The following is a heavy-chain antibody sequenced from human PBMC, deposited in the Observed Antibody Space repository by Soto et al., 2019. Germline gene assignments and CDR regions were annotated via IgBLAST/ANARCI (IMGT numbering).Heavy chain of an antibody. V-gene: IGHV1-3*01. J-gene: IGHJ3*02. CDR2: MNAGNGNT. CDR3: ARDTEWLSNDAFDI. D-gene: IGHD3-3*01. Sequence: QVQLVQSGAEVKKPGASVKVSCKASGYTFTSYAMHWVRQAPGQRLEWMGWMNAGNGNTKYSQKFQGRVTITRDTSASTAYMELSSLRSEDTAVYYCARDTEWLSNDAFDIWGQGTMVTVSS. CDR1: GYTFTSYA.